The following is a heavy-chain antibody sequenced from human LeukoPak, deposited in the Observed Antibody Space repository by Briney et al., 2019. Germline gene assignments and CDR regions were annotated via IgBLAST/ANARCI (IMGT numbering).Heavy chain of an antibody. D-gene: IGHD3-10*01. CDR3: ARVSSAYGSGSYYNPYYYYYGMDV. V-gene: IGHV1-69*04. CDR1: GGTFSSYA. Sequence: ASVKVSYKASGGTFSSYAISWVRQAPGQGLEWMGRIIPILGIANYAQKFQGRVTITADKSTSTAYMELSSLRSEDTAVYYCARVSSAYGSGSYYNPYYYYYGMDVWGQGTTVTVSS. CDR2: IIPILGIA. J-gene: IGHJ6*02.